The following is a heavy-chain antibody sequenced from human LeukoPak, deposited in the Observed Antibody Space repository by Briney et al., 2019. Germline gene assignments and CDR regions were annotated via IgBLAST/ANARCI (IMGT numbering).Heavy chain of an antibody. Sequence: SETLSLTCTVSGGSISSSSYYWGWIRQPPGKGLEWIESIYYSGSSYYNPSLKSRVTISVDTSKNQFSLKLSSVTAADTAVYYCAIHATYSGSYPLAFDIWSQGTLVTVSS. V-gene: IGHV4-39*01. CDR2: IYYSGSS. J-gene: IGHJ3*02. CDR3: AIHATYSGSYPLAFDI. CDR1: GGSISSSSYY. D-gene: IGHD1-26*01.